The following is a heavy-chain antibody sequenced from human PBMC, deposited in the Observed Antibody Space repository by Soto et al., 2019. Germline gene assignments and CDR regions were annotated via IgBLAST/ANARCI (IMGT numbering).Heavy chain of an antibody. CDR3: ARDVSPKYVNYFDY. V-gene: IGHV3-33*01. J-gene: IGHJ4*02. Sequence: GVSLRLSCAASGFTFSNYGVHWVRQAPGKGLEWVALVWSDGTNEKYADSVKGQFTISRDNSHNTLYLQMNSLRVEDTAVYYCARDVSPKYVNYFDYWGQGTLVTVSS. CDR2: VWSDGTNE. D-gene: IGHD2-8*01. CDR1: GFTFSNYG.